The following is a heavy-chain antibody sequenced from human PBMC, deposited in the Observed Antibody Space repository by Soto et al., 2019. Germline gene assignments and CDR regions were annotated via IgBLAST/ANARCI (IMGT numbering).Heavy chain of an antibody. V-gene: IGHV4-59*08. CDR2: FRSGGGT. CDR1: GDSISGYN. D-gene: IGHD3-10*01. J-gene: IGHJ6*02. Sequence: QVQLQESGPGLVKPSETLSLTCTVSGDSISGYNLAWIRQPPGKGLEWIGYFRSGGGTSYNPSLMSRVAISADTSTEQSSLRLSSVTAADTAVYYCVRQGIGVLHGLVDVWGQGTTVTVSS. CDR3: VRQGIGVLHGLVDV.